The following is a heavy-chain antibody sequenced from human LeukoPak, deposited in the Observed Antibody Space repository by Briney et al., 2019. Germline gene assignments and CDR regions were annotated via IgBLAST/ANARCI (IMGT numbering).Heavy chain of an antibody. J-gene: IGHJ6*02. D-gene: IGHD1-26*01. CDR3: AREVGEPGYYYYGMDV. CDR1: GGSISSGGYY. V-gene: IGHV4-31*03. CDR2: IYYSGST. Sequence: PSQTLSLTCTVSGGSISSGGYYWSWIRQHPGKGLEWIGYIYYSGSTYYNPSLKSRVTISVDTSKNQFSLKLSSVTAADTAVYYCAREVGEPGYYYYGMDVWGQGTTVTVSS.